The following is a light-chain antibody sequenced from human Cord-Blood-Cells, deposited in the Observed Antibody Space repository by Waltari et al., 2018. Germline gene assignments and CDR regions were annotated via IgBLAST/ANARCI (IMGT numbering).Light chain of an antibody. CDR2: DVS. V-gene: IGLV2-11*01. J-gene: IGLJ2*01. CDR1: SSDVGGYNY. Sequence: QSALPQPRPVSGSPRQSVTISCTGTSSDVGGYNYVSWYQQHPGKAPELMIYDVSKRPSGVPDRFSGSKSGNTASLTISGLQAEDEADYYCCSYAGSYTWVFGGGTKLTVL. CDR3: CSYAGSYTWV.